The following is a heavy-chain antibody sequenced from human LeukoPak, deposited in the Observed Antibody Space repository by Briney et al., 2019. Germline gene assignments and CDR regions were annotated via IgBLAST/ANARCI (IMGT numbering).Heavy chain of an antibody. CDR1: GCTFSSYA. D-gene: IGHD3-10*01. Sequence: ASVKVSCKASGCTFSSYAISWVRQAPGQGLEWMGGIIPIFGTANYAQKFQGRVTITTAESTSTAYMELSSLRSEDTAVYYCARGGPGVTREYYYMDVWGKGTTVTVSS. V-gene: IGHV1-69*05. J-gene: IGHJ6*03. CDR3: ARGGPGVTREYYYMDV. CDR2: IIPIFGTA.